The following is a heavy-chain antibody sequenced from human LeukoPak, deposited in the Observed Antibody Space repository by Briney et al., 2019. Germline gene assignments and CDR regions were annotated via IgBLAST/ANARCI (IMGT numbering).Heavy chain of an antibody. V-gene: IGHV4-34*01. CDR2: INHSGST. D-gene: IGHD6-13*01. Sequence: NPSETLSLTCAVYGGSFSGYYWSWIRQPPGKGLEWIGEINHSGSTNYNPSLKSRVTISVDTSKNQFSLKLSSVTAADTALYYCTRSGLTGMRQYPRAAYYYYGMDVWGQGTAVTVSS. J-gene: IGHJ6*02. CDR3: TRSGLTGMRQYPRAAYYYYGMDV. CDR1: GGSFSGYY.